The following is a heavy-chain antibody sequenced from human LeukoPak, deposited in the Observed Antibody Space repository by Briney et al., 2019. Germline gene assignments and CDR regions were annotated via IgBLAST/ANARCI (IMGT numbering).Heavy chain of an antibody. Sequence: GESLKISCKASGYSFTNYWIGWVRQMPGKGLEWMGIIFPGDSDTTYSPSFQGQVTISADKSINTACLQWSRLKASDTAMYYCASSQSQTRFDYWGQGTLVTASS. D-gene: IGHD1/OR15-1a*01. J-gene: IGHJ4*02. CDR2: IFPGDSDT. CDR1: GYSFTNYW. CDR3: ASSQSQTRFDY. V-gene: IGHV5-51*01.